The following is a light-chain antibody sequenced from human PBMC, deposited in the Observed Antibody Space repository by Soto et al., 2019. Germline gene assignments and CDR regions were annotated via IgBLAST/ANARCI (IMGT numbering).Light chain of an antibody. Sequence: QSVLAQPRSVSGAPGQRVTIPCTGSSSNIGAGYDVHWYQQSPGTAPKLLIYASSIRPSGVPDRISGSKSGTSASLAISGLQAEDEADYYCHSYDNSLSGSRVFGGGTKLTVL. J-gene: IGLJ3*02. V-gene: IGLV1-40*01. CDR1: SSNIGAGYD. CDR3: HSYDNSLSGSRV. CDR2: ASS.